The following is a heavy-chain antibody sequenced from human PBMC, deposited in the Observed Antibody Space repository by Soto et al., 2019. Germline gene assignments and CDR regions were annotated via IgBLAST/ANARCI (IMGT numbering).Heavy chain of an antibody. V-gene: IGHV1-8*01. Sequence: ASVKVSCEASGYTFTNSDINWVRQAPGQGLEWMGWMNPDSGHAAYAQKFQGRVTLTTSTSTSTVYMEMRSLGSEDTAVYYCARRPHCSGGICYYGLDNWGQGTLVTVS. CDR3: ARRPHCSGGICYYGLDN. D-gene: IGHD2-15*01. J-gene: IGHJ4*02. CDR2: MNPDSGHA. CDR1: GYTFTNSD.